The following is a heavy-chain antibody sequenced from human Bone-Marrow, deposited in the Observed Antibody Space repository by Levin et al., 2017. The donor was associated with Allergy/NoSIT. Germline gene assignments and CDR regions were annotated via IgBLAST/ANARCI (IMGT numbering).Heavy chain of an antibody. Sequence: GGSLRLSCAASGFTFSTFGMHWIRQAPGKGLEWVALTSYDGTNIYYSDSVKGRFTISRDNSKNTLYLQMDSLKVEDTAVYYCAKVSDGGNHDAEYFQYWGQGTLVSVFS. CDR1: GFTFSTFG. D-gene: IGHD4-23*01. V-gene: IGHV3-30*18. CDR2: TSYDGTNI. CDR3: AKVSDGGNHDAEYFQY. J-gene: IGHJ1*01.